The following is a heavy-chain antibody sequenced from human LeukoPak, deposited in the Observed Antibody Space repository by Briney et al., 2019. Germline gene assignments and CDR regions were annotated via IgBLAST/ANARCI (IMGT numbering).Heavy chain of an antibody. V-gene: IGHV4-30-4*01. CDR2: IYYSGST. D-gene: IGHD3-10*01. CDR3: ARGPSWRITMVRGVYFDY. J-gene: IGHJ4*02. Sequence: SETLSLTCIVSGGSISSGDYYWSWIRQPPGKGLEWIGYIYYSGSTYYNPSLKSRVTISVDTSKNQFSLKLSSVTAADTAVYYCARGPSWRITMVRGVYFDYWGQGTLVTVSS. CDR1: GGSISSGDYY.